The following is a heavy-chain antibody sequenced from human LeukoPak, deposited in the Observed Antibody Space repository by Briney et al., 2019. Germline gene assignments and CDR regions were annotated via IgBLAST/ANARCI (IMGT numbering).Heavy chain of an antibody. V-gene: IGHV3-23*01. J-gene: IGHJ3*02. CDR3: AKGRWGLTINNFDI. Sequence: GGSLTLSCAASGFTITTYAMGWVRQAPGKGLEWVSVISDRGDSTHYADSVKGRFTISRDSSKNTLYLQINSLRGEDTAVYYCAKGRWGLTINNFDIWGQGTMVTVSS. D-gene: IGHD3-9*01. CDR2: ISDRGDST. CDR1: GFTITTYA.